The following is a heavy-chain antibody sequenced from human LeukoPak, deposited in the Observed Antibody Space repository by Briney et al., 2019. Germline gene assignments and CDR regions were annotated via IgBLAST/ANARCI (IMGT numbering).Heavy chain of an antibody. D-gene: IGHD1-14*01. V-gene: IGHV5-51*01. Sequence: GESLKISCKGIGYSFATYWIGWVRQLLGKGMEWMGVIYPGDSRTRYNPSFEGQVTISVDKSINTAYLQWVSLKASDSAMYYCACRDLTTTWSYPWGQGTLVTVSS. J-gene: IGHJ5*02. CDR3: ACRDLTTTWSYP. CDR2: IYPGDSRT. CDR1: GYSFATYW.